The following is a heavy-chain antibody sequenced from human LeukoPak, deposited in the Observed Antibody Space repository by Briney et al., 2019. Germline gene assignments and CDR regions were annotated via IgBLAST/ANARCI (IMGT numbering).Heavy chain of an antibody. Sequence: GGSLRLSCAASGFTFDDYAMHWVRQAPGKGLEWVSGISWNSGSIGYADSVKGRFTISRDNAKNSLYLQMNSLRAEDTALYYCAKGALHIVVVTAIGNYFDYWGQGILVTVSS. J-gene: IGHJ4*02. D-gene: IGHD2-21*02. CDR3: AKGALHIVVVTAIGNYFDY. CDR2: ISWNSGSI. CDR1: GFTFDDYA. V-gene: IGHV3-9*01.